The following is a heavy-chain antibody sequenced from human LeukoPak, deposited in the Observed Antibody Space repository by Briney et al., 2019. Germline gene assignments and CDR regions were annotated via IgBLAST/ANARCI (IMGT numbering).Heavy chain of an antibody. Sequence: GESLKISCKGSGYSFTSYWIGWVRQMPGKGLEWMGIIYPGDSDTRYSPSFRGQVTISVDRSISTAYLQWSSLKASDIGMYYCARAGSSWAYYFDFWGQGTLVTVSS. CDR2: IYPGDSDT. J-gene: IGHJ4*02. V-gene: IGHV5-51*01. D-gene: IGHD6-13*01. CDR1: GYSFTSYW. CDR3: ARAGSSWAYYFDF.